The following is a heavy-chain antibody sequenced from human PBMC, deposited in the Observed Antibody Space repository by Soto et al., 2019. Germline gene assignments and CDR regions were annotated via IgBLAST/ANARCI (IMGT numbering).Heavy chain of an antibody. CDR3: ARACRWFAEFSNTYYYYGMDV. CDR2: IIPIFGTA. J-gene: IGHJ6*02. CDR1: GGTFSSYA. V-gene: IGHV1-69*13. Sequence: SVKVSCKASGGTFSSYAISWVRQAPGQGLEWMGGIIPIFGTANYAQKFQGRVTITADESTSTAYMELSSLRSEDTAVYYCARACRWFAEFSNTYYYYGMDVWGQGTTVTVSS. D-gene: IGHD3-10*01.